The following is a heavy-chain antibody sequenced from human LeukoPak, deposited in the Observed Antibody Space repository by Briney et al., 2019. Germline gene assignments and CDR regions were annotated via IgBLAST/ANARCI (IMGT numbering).Heavy chain of an antibody. CDR1: GFTFSSYW. D-gene: IGHD1-1*01. CDR3: ARVGYNWNDEGVPLDY. V-gene: IGHV3-7*01. Sequence: GGSLRLSCAASGFTFSSYWMSWVRQAPGKGLEWVANIKQDGSEKYYVDSVKGRFTISRDNAKNSLYLQMNSLRAEDTAVYYCARVGYNWNDEGVPLDYWGQGTLVTVSS. CDR2: IKQDGSEK. J-gene: IGHJ4*02.